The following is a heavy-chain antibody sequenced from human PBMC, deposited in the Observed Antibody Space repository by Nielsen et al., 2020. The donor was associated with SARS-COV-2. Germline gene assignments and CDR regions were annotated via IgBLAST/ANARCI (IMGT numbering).Heavy chain of an antibody. CDR2: IRMSDGAT. CDR1: GFALSAYG. D-gene: IGHD5/OR15-5a*01. CDR3: AKELEVCCHYMDV. V-gene: IGHV3-48*02. J-gene: IGHJ6*03. Sequence: GESLKISCTASGFALSAYGMDWVRQVPGRGLEWLAHIRMSDGATQYADSVRGRFTISRDNAKNSLYLQMNRLRDEDTAVYFCAKELEVCCHYMDVWGKGTTVTVSS.